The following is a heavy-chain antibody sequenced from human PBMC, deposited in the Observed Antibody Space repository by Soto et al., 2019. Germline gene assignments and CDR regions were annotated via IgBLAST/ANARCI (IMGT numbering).Heavy chain of an antibody. CDR1: GFTFSSYD. Sequence: GGSLRLSCAASGFTFSSYDMHWVRQATGKGLEWVSAIGTAGDTYYPGSVKGRFTISRENAKNSLYLQMNSLRAGDTAVYYCARAPYYYGSGSYSHFDYWGQGTLVTVSS. CDR2: IGTAGDT. D-gene: IGHD3-10*01. J-gene: IGHJ4*02. CDR3: ARAPYYYGSGSYSHFDY. V-gene: IGHV3-13*01.